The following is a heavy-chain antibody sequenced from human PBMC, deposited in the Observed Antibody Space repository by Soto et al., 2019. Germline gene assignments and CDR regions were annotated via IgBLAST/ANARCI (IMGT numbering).Heavy chain of an antibody. CDR2: ISSRSE. J-gene: IGHJ3*02. D-gene: IGHD3-10*01. CDR1: GFTFSAYS. V-gene: IGHV3-21*01. CDR3: ARVPGSGTYYDNRIANDAFDI. Sequence: GGSLRLSCVGSGFTFSAYSINGVRQAPGKGLEWVSSISSRSEYYTESVKGRFTISRDNSKNTLYLQMNSLRAEDTAVYYCARVPGSGTYYDNRIANDAFDIWGQGTMVTVSS.